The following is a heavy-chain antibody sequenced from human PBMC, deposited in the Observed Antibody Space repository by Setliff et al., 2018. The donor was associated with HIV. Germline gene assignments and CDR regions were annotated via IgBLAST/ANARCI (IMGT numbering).Heavy chain of an antibody. CDR2: IYYSGST. Sequence: ASETLSLTCTVSGDSVSSRSYYWSWIRQPPGKGLEWIGYIYYSGSTNYNPSLKSRVTISVDTSKNQFSLNLSSVTAADTAVYYCARDRMPMASWVPDKWGQGTLVTVSS. V-gene: IGHV4-61*01. J-gene: IGHJ4*02. CDR3: ARDRMPMASWVPDK. CDR1: GDSVSSRSYY. D-gene: IGHD2-2*01.